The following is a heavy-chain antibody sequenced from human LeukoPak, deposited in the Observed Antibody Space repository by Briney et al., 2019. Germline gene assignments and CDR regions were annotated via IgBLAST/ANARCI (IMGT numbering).Heavy chain of an antibody. CDR3: AREASGYDYGYYYHYGMDV. CDR2: IYTSGST. D-gene: IGHD5-12*01. V-gene: IGHV4-61*02. CDR1: GGSISSGSYY. J-gene: IGHJ6*02. Sequence: PSQTLSLTCTVSGGSISSGSYYWSWIRQPAGKGLEWIGRIYTSGSTNYNPSLKSRVTISVDTSKNQFSLKLSSVTAADTAVYYCAREASGYDYGYYYHYGMDVWGQGTTVTVSS.